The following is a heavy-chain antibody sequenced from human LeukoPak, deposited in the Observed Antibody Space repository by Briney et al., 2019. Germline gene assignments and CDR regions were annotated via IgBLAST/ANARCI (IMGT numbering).Heavy chain of an antibody. Sequence: SGPTLFHPTQTLTLTFTFSGFSLNTRGVGVGWIRQPPGRALEWLSLIYWDDDRRYSPSLKSRLTITKDTSKNQVVLTMTNMDPVDTATYFCAHRKNYYDSSVFDNWGQGTLVTVSS. CDR2: IYWDDDR. V-gene: IGHV2-5*02. CDR1: GFSLNTRGVG. D-gene: IGHD3-22*01. CDR3: AHRKNYYDSSVFDN. J-gene: IGHJ4*02.